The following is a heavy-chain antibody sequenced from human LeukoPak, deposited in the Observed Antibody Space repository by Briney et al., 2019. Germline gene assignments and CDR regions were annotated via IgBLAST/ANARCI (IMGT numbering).Heavy chain of an antibody. CDR1: GFSFSDYY. D-gene: IGHD1-20*01. Sequence: GGSLRLSCAASGFSFSDYYMSRIRQAPGKGLEWVSYISSSGSTIYYADSVKGRFTISRDNAKNSLYLQMNSLRAEDTAVYYCARSKWKRAPDAFDIWGQGTMVTVSS. J-gene: IGHJ3*02. CDR2: ISSSGSTI. V-gene: IGHV3-11*01. CDR3: ARSKWKRAPDAFDI.